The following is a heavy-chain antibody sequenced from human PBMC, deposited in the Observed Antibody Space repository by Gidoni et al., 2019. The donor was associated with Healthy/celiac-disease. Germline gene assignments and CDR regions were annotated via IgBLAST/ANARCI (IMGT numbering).Heavy chain of an antibody. CDR1: GFPFSSYA. D-gene: IGHD3-10*01. CDR3: ARGGYGSGSYYRDWFDP. CDR2: ISYDGSNK. Sequence: QVQLVESGCGVVQPGRSLRLSCAASGFPFSSYAMHWVRQAPGKGLEWVAVISYDGSNKYYADSVKGRFTISRDNSKNTLYLQMNSLRAEDTAVYYCARGGYGSGSYYRDWFDPWGQGTLVTVSS. J-gene: IGHJ5*02. V-gene: IGHV3-30-3*01.